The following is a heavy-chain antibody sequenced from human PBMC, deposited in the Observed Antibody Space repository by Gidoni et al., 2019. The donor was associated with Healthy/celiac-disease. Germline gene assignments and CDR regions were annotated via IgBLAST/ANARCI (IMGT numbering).Heavy chain of an antibody. CDR1: GGLTSSGDYY. CDR2: IYYSGST. CDR3: ARMTTVTTAWFDL. Sequence: QVQLQESGPGLEKPSQTLFLTRTVSGGLTSSGDYYLSWIRQPSGKGLEWTGYIYYSGSTYYTPSLKSRVTKSVDTSKKQFARKLGSVAAAYTAVYYCARMTTVTTAWFDLWGQGTLVTVSS. D-gene: IGHD4-17*01. J-gene: IGHJ5*02. V-gene: IGHV4-30-4*01.